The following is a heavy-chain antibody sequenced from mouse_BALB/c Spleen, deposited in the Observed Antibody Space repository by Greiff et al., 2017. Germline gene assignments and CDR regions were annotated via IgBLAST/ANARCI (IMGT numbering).Heavy chain of an antibody. CDR1: GFTFSSYG. Sequence: EVKLVESGGDLVKPGGSLKLSCAASGFTFSSYGMSWVRQTPDKRLEWVATISSGGSYTYYPDSVKGRFTISRDNAKNTLYLQMSSLKSEDTAMYYCAAGGLYWGQGTTLTVSS. CDR3: AAGGLY. J-gene: IGHJ2*01. CDR2: ISSGGSYT. V-gene: IGHV5-6*01.